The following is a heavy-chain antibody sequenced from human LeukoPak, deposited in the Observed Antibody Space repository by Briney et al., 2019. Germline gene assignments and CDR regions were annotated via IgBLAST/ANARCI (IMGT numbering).Heavy chain of an antibody. D-gene: IGHD4-23*01. V-gene: IGHV3-74*01. J-gene: IGHJ6*04. CDR2: INSDGSST. CDR3: ARDAVEYYYYYGMTS. Sequence: GGSLRLSCAASGFTFSSYWMHWVRQAPGKGLVWVSRINSDGSSTSYADSVKGRFTISRDNAKNTLYLQMNSLRAEDTAVYYCARDAVEYYYYYGMTSGAKGPRSPSPQ. CDR1: GFTFSSYW.